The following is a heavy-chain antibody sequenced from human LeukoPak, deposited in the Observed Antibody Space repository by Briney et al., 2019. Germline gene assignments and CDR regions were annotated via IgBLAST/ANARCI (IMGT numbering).Heavy chain of an antibody. D-gene: IGHD3-16*02. J-gene: IGHJ4*02. CDR2: ITHSSSHM. CDR1: GFTFSSYK. CDR3: VREYTRSLYLLD. Sequence: PGGSLRLSCAASGFTFSSYKMNWVRQAPGKGLEWVSSITHSSSHMYYAESVKGRFTISRDNAKNSLYLQMNSLRAEDTAVYYCVREYTRSLYLLDWGQGTLVTVSS. V-gene: IGHV3-21*01.